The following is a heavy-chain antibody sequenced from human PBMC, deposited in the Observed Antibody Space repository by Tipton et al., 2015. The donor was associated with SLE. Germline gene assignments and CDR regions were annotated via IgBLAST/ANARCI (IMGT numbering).Heavy chain of an antibody. CDR1: GFSFSTYY. CDR3: AREGWRVDFHAFDI. D-gene: IGHD3/OR15-3a*01. Sequence: LRLSCTVSGFSFSTYYWSWIRQPPGKGLEWIGYIYPTGSTNYNPSLKSRVTISVDTSKNQFSLNLNSVTAADTAVYYCAREGWRVDFHAFDIWGQGAMVTVSS. V-gene: IGHV4-4*08. CDR2: IYPTGST. J-gene: IGHJ3*02.